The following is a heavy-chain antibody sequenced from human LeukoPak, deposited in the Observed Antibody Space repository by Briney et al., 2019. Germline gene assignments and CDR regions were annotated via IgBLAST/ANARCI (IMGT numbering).Heavy chain of an antibody. CDR1: GFTFSSHA. CDR2: ISSNGGST. V-gene: IGHV3-64D*06. Sequence: GGSLRLSCSASGFTFSSHAMHWVRQAPGKGLEYVSAISSNGGSTYYADSVKGRFTISRDNSKNTLYLQMSSLRAEDTAVYYCVKATYCSGGSCYSYYFDYWGQGTLVTVSS. D-gene: IGHD2-15*01. CDR3: VKATYCSGGSCYSYYFDY. J-gene: IGHJ4*02.